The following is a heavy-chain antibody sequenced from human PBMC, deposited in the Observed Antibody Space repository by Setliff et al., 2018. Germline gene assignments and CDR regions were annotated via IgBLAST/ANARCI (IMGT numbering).Heavy chain of an antibody. V-gene: IGHV3-33*03. CDR1: GFTFSNYG. Sequence: GESLKISCKGSGFTFSNYGMHWVRQAPGKGLEWVAVIWYDDGSNKYYADSVKGRFTISRDNAKNSLYLQMNSLRAEDTAVYYCASRTISPAYSSSYPPNYWGQGTLVTVSS. D-gene: IGHD6-13*01. CDR3: ASRTISPAYSSSYPPNY. CDR2: IWYDDGSNK. J-gene: IGHJ4*02.